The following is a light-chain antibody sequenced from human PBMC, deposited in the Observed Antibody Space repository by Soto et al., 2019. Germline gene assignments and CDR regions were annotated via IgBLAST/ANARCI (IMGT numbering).Light chain of an antibody. CDR3: QKYDSATWA. CDR2: KAS. V-gene: IGKV1-5*03. CDR1: QSISAW. Sequence: DIQMTQSPSTLSASVGDSVSINCRASQSISAWLAWYQQKPGKAPRLLIYKASTLEIGVPSRFSGSGSGTDFNLTISRLQTDDVATYECQKYDSATWAFGQGTKVDIK. J-gene: IGKJ1*01.